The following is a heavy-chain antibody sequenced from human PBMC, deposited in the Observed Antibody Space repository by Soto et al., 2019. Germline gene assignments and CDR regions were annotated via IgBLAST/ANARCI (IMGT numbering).Heavy chain of an antibody. CDR3: AKDLTYYAILTGYYKGYYYYGMDV. D-gene: IGHD3-9*01. Sequence: QVQLVESGGGVVQPGRSLRLSCAASGFTFSSYGMHWVRQAPGKGLEWVAVISYDGSNKYYADSVKGRFTISRDNSKNTLYLQMNSLRAEDTAVYYCAKDLTYYAILTGYYKGYYYYGMDVWGQGTTVTVSS. J-gene: IGHJ6*02. CDR1: GFTFSSYG. CDR2: ISYDGSNK. V-gene: IGHV3-30*18.